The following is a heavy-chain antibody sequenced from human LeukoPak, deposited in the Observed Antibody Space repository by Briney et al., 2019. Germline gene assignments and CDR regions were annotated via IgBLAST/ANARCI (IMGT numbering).Heavy chain of an antibody. CDR2: FDPEDGET. D-gene: IGHD1-1*01. Sequence: VASVKVSCKVSGYTLTELSMHWVRQAPGKGLEWMGGFDPEDGETIYAQKFQGRVTMTEDTSTDTAYMELRSLRSDDTAVYYCARENNWNYNWFDPWGQGTLVTVSS. CDR3: ARENNWNYNWFDP. CDR1: GYTLTELS. J-gene: IGHJ5*02. V-gene: IGHV1-24*01.